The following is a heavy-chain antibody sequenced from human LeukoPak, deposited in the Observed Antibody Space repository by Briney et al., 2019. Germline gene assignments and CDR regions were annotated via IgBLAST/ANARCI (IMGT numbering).Heavy chain of an antibody. CDR2: INPSGGST. V-gene: IGHV1-46*01. CDR1: GYTSTSYY. D-gene: IGHD2-21*02. J-gene: IGHJ4*02. Sequence: ASVTVSCTASGYTSTSYYMHWVRQAPGQGLEWMGIINPSGGSTSYAQKFQGRVTMTRDTSTSTVYMELSSLRSEDTAVYYCARDLCGGDCYADYWGQGTLVTVSS. CDR3: ARDLCGGDCYADY.